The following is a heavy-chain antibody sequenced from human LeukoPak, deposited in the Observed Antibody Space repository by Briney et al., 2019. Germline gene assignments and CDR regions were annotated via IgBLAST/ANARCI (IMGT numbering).Heavy chain of an antibody. CDR2: ISAYNGNT. J-gene: IGHJ4*02. D-gene: IGHD3-22*01. V-gene: IGHV1-18*01. Sequence: ASVKVSCKASGYTFTSYGISWVRQAPGQGLEWMGWISAYNGNTNYAQKLQGRVTMTTDTSTSTAYMELRSLRSDDTAVYYCARENVYYDSSDYYPRFDYWGRGTLVTVSS. CDR3: ARENVYYDSSDYYPRFDY. CDR1: GYTFTSYG.